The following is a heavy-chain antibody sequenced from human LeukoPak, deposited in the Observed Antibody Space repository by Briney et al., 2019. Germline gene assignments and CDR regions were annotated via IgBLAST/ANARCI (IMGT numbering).Heavy chain of an antibody. CDR3: MKDSYSSSSWDVDY. D-gene: IGHD6-6*01. CDR2: IHYDGSKI. J-gene: IGHJ4*02. Sequence: GGSLSLSCVASGSTLRSYCMNWVRQAPSKGLEWVAFIHYDGSKIRYADSVKGRFTISRDNSKNTLYLQMNNLRPEDTPVYYSMKDSYSSSSWDVDYWGQGTLVTVSS. V-gene: IGHV3-30*02. CDR1: GSTLRSYC.